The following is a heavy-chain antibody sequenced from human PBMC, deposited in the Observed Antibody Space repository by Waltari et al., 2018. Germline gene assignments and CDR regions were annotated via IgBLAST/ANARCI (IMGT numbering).Heavy chain of an antibody. Sequence: EVQLVQSGAEVKKHGESLKISCKGSGYSFTSYWIVWVRQMPGKGLEWMGILYPGDSDTRYSPSFQGQVTISADKYISTAYLQWSSLKASDTAMYYCARRIHDYGDYGNFDYCGQGTLVTVSS. J-gene: IGHJ4*02. CDR2: LYPGDSDT. V-gene: IGHV5-51*01. D-gene: IGHD4-17*01. CDR3: ARRIHDYGDYGNFDY. CDR1: GYSFTSYW.